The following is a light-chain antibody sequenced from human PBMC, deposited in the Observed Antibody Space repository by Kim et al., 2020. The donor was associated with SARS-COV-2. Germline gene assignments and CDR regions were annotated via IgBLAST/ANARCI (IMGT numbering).Light chain of an antibody. CDR1: QGISNY. CDR2: AAS. Sequence: ASGGDRVTITCQASQGISNYLNWYQQKPGKVPKLLIYAASNLQSGVPSRFSGSGSGTDFTLTISRLQPEDVATYYCKKYNSAPLTFGGGTKVDIK. J-gene: IGKJ4*01. V-gene: IGKV1-27*01. CDR3: KKYNSAPLT.